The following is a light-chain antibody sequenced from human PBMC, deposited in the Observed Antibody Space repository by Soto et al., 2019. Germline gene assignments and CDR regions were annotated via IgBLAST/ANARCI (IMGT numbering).Light chain of an antibody. Sequence: DIVLTQSPATLSLSPGEGATLSCRASQSVGTYLAWYQQKPGQAPRLLIYAASNRAAGIPARFSGRGSGTDFTLTISSLEPEDFAVYYCQHRANRDTFGGGTKVEIK. J-gene: IGKJ4*01. CDR2: AAS. CDR1: QSVGTY. CDR3: QHRANRDT. V-gene: IGKV3-11*01.